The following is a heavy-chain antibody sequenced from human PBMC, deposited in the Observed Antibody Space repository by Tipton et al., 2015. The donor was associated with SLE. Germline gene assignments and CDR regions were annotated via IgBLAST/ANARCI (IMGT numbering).Heavy chain of an antibody. J-gene: IGHJ3*02. CDR3: ATGGYPDAFDM. CDR2: IYYSGRT. CDR1: SGSISSSTYY. V-gene: IGHV4-39*07. D-gene: IGHD2-15*01. Sequence: TLSLTCTVSSGSISSSTYYWVWIRQPPGKGLEWIGSIYYSGRTYYNPSLKSRVTISLDTSKNQFSLKLSSVTAADTAVYYCATGGYPDAFDMWGQGTMVTVSS.